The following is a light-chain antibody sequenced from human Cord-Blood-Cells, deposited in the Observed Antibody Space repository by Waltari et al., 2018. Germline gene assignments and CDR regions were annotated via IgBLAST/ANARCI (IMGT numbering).Light chain of an antibody. CDR1: SSNTGSKT. CDR3: AAWDDSLNGPV. Sequence: QSVLTQPPSASGTPGQRVTISCSGSSSNTGSKTVNWYQQLPGTAPKPPNYSNNHRPTGVPDRFSGSKSGTSASLAISGLQSEDEADYYCAAWDDSLNGPVFGGGTKLTVL. CDR2: SNN. J-gene: IGLJ3*02. V-gene: IGLV1-44*01.